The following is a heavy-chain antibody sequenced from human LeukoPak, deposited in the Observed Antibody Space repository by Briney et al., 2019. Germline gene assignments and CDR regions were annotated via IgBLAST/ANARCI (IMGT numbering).Heavy chain of an antibody. V-gene: IGHV6-1*01. D-gene: IGHD4-11*01. J-gene: IGHJ4*02. CDR1: GDSVSSNSAA. CDR2: TYYRSKWYN. CDR3: ARGSSPSNEYYFDY. Sequence: SQTLSLTCAISGDSVSSNSAAWNWSRQSPSRGLEWLGRTYYRSKWYNDYAVSVKSRITNNVDTSKNQFSLQLNSVTPEDTAVYYCARGSSPSNEYYFDYWGQGTLVTVSS.